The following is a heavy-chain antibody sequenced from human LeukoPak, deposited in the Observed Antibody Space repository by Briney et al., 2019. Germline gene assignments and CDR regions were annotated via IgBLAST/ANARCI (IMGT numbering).Heavy chain of an antibody. CDR3: ARRVVNNRNWYFNL. Sequence: GESLKISCQGSGYSFTNYWIGWVRQMPGKGLEWMGINTRYSPSFQGQVTISADKSINTAYVQWSSLKASDTAMYYCARRVVNNRNWYFNLWGRGTLVTVSS. D-gene: IGHD4-23*01. CDR1: GYSFTNYW. J-gene: IGHJ2*01. V-gene: IGHV5-51*01. CDR2: NT.